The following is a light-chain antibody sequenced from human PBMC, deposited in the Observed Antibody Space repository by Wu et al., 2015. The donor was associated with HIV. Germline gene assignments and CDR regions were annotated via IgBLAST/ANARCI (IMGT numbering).Light chain of an antibody. CDR3: QQYESSPYS. J-gene: IGKJ2*03. CDR1: QTVSTN. CDR2: GAS. Sequence: EIVMTQSPAILSVSPGERAALSCRASQTVSTNLAWYQHKPGQAPRLLIYGASTRATAVPDRFSGSGSGTEFTLTISRLEPEDFAIYYCQQYESSPYSFGQGTKVEI. V-gene: IGKV3D-15*01.